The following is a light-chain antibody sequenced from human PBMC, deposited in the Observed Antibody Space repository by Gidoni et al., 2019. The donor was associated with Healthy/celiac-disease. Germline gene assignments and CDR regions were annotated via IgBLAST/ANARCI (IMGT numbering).Light chain of an antibody. CDR3: QQYNNWPPPWT. CDR1: QSVSSN. J-gene: IGKJ1*01. V-gene: IGKV3-15*01. Sequence: EIVMTQSPATLSVSPGERATLSCRASQSVSSNLAWYQQNPGQAPRFSGSGSGTEFTLTISSLQSEDFAVYYCQQYNNWPPPWTFGQGTKVEIK.